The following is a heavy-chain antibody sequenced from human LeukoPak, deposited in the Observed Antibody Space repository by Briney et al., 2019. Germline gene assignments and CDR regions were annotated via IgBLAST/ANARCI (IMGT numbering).Heavy chain of an antibody. J-gene: IGHJ6*03. CDR1: GGTFSSYA. CDR2: IIPIFGTA. CDR3: ARGPRGKDYYYMDV. V-gene: IGHV1-69*13. Sequence: GASVKVSCKASGGTFSSYAISWVRQAPGQGLEWMGGIIPIFGTANYAQKFQGRVTITADESTSTAYMELSSLRSEDTAVYYCARGPRGKDYYYMDVWGKGTTVTVSS.